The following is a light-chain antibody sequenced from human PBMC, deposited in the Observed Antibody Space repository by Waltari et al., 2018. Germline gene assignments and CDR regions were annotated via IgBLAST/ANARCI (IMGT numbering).Light chain of an antibody. CDR3: QQYNDWPRT. CDR2: AAS. CDR1: QSINTN. J-gene: IGKJ1*01. V-gene: IGKV3-15*01. Sequence: EIVMTPSPGTLAMSPGDRATLSCRASQSINTNLAWYQQKPGQSPRLVIYAASTRATGLPARFSGSGSGTEFTLTISSLQSEDVSVYYCQQYNDWPRTFGQGTKVEIK.